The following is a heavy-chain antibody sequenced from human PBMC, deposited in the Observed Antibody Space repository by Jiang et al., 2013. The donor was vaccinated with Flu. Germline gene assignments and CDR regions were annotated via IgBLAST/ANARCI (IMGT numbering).Heavy chain of an antibody. D-gene: IGHD4-17*01. J-gene: IGHJ1*01. CDR3: VSLYGDGGAEYFQF. CDR1: GFSFATSGVG. CDR2: IYWDDDK. V-gene: IGHV2-5*02. Sequence: KPTQTLTLTCSFSGFSFATSGVGVGWIRQPPGKALEWLALIYWDDDKRYSPSLKSRLTLTKDTSKNQVVLTMTNMDPVDTATYYCVSLYGDGGAEYFQFWGQGTLVTVSS.